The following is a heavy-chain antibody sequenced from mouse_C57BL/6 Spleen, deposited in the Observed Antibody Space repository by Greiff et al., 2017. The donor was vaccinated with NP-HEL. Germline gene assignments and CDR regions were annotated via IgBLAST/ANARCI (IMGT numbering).Heavy chain of an antibody. V-gene: IGHV1-50*01. CDR3: ASVVTTRYFDV. J-gene: IGHJ1*03. CDR2: IDPSDSYT. D-gene: IGHD2-2*01. Sequence: QVQLQQPGAELVKPGASVKLSCKASGYTFTSYWMQWVKQRPGQGLEWIGEIDPSDSYTNYNQKFKGKATLTVDTSSSTAYMQLSSLTSEDSAVYYCASVVTTRYFDVWGTGTTVTVSS. CDR1: GYTFTSYW.